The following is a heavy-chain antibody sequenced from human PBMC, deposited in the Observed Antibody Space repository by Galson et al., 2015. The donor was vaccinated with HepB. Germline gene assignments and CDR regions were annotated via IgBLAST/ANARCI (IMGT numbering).Heavy chain of an antibody. CDR2: IKSDGSNT. CDR3: VKMSGSSSTWWGEDYFDR. V-gene: IGHV3-74*01. J-gene: IGHJ4*02. Sequence: SLRLYCAASGFSFSSYRMHWVRQAPGKGLVWVSRIKSDGSNTTYADSVKGRFTISRDNAKNTLYLQMSSLRADDTAVYFCVKMSGSSSTWWGEDYFDRWGQGALVTVSA. CDR1: GFSFSSYR. D-gene: IGHD6-13*01.